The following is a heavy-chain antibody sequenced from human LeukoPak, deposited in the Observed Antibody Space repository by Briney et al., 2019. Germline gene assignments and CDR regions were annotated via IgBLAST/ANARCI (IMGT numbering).Heavy chain of an antibody. V-gene: IGHV3-53*01. Sequence: GGSLRLSCAASGFTFSSSYMNWVRQAPGKGLEGVSVIYSGGSTYYTDSVKGRFTISRDNSKNTIYLQMNSLRAEDTAVYYCASYHDGSGYSPHLDYWGQGTLVTVSS. CDR2: IYSGGST. CDR1: GFTFSSSY. CDR3: ASYHDGSGYSPHLDY. D-gene: IGHD3-22*01. J-gene: IGHJ4*02.